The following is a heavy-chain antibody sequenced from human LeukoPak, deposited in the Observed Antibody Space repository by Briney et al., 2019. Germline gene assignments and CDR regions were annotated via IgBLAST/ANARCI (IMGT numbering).Heavy chain of an antibody. D-gene: IGHD2-15*01. J-gene: IGHJ4*02. CDR2: ISSSSSYI. Sequence: GGSLRLSCEASGITFSFYGMSWVRQAPGKGLEWVSPISSSSSYIYYADSVKGRFTISRDNAKNSLYLQMNSLRAEDTAVYYCARGGYCSGGSCYQFDYWGQGTLVTVSS. CDR3: ARGGYCSGGSCYQFDY. CDR1: GITFSFYG. V-gene: IGHV3-21*01.